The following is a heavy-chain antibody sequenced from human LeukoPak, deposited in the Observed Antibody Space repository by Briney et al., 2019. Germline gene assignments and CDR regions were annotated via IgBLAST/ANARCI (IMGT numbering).Heavy chain of an antibody. V-gene: IGHV3-53*01. CDR3: ARTPGVRYGMDV. CDR1: GFTVSSNY. J-gene: IGHJ6*02. Sequence: GGSLRLSCAASGFTVSSNYMSWVRQAPGKGLEWVSVIYSGGTTYYADSVKGRFTISRDNSKNTLYLQMNSLRAEDTAVYYCARTPGVRYGMDVWGQGTTVTVSS. CDR2: IYSGGTT. D-gene: IGHD3-10*01.